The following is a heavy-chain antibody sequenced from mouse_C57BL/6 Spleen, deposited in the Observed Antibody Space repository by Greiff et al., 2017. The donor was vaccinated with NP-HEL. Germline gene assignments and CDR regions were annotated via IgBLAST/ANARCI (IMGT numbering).Heavy chain of an antibody. Sequence: EVQLPESGPGMVKPSQSLSLTCTVTGYSITSGYDWHWIRHFPGNKLEWMGYISYSGSTNYNPSLKSRISITHDTSKNHFFLKLNSVTTEDTATYYCATYGYDWYCDVWGTGTTVTVSS. CDR2: ISYSGST. CDR1: GYSITSGYD. V-gene: IGHV3-1*01. CDR3: ATYGYDWYCDV. D-gene: IGHD2-2*01. J-gene: IGHJ1*03.